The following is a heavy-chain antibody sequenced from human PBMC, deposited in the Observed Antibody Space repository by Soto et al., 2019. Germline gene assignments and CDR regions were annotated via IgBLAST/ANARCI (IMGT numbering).Heavy chain of an antibody. Sequence: PSETLSLTCAVYGGSFSGYYWSWIRQPPGKGLEWIGEINHSGSTNYNPSLKSRVTISVDTSKNQFSLKLSSVTAADTAVYYCARIRYCSGGSCYSSSVRPYNWFDPWGQGTLVTVSS. CDR2: INHSGST. V-gene: IGHV4-34*01. J-gene: IGHJ5*02. CDR3: ARIRYCSGGSCYSSSVRPYNWFDP. D-gene: IGHD2-15*01. CDR1: GGSFSGYY.